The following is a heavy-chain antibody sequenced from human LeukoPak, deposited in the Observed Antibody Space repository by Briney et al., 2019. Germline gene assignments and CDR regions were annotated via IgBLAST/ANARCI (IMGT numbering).Heavy chain of an antibody. CDR3: AREGTAGTNLNWFDP. V-gene: IGHV4-59*01. Sequence: SETLSLTCTVSGVSISSYYWSWIRQPPGKGLEWIGYISYSGSTNFNPSLKSRVTISVDTSKNQFSLKLSSVTAADTAVYYCAREGTAGTNLNWFDPWGQGTLVTVSS. J-gene: IGHJ5*02. D-gene: IGHD1-1*01. CDR1: GVSISSYY. CDR2: ISYSGST.